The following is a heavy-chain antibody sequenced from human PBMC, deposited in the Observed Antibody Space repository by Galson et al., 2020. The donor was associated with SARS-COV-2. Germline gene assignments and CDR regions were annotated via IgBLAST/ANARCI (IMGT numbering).Heavy chain of an antibody. D-gene: IGHD6-13*01. Sequence: SETLSLTCAVYGGSLSNNYWSWIRQPPGKGLEWIGEITHSGSTNYNPALKSRVTISIDTSTNRISLRLSSLTAADTAVYYCARGGRQQLVYYYYYYMDVWGKGTTVTVSS. CDR2: ITHSGST. V-gene: IGHV4-34*01. J-gene: IGHJ6*03. CDR3: ARGGRQQLVYYYYYYMDV. CDR1: GGSLSNNY.